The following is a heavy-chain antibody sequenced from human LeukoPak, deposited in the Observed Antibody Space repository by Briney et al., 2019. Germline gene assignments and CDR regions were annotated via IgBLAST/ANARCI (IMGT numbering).Heavy chain of an antibody. D-gene: IGHD3-10*01. CDR3: ARLMVRGVDYYFDY. Sequence: GVSLRFSCAASGFTFSSYSMNWVRQAPGKGLEWVSSISSSSSYIYYADSVKGRFTISRDNAKNPLYLQMNSLRAEDTAVYYCARLMVRGVDYYFDYWGQGTLVTVSS. CDR1: GFTFSSYS. J-gene: IGHJ4*02. CDR2: ISSSSSYI. V-gene: IGHV3-21*01.